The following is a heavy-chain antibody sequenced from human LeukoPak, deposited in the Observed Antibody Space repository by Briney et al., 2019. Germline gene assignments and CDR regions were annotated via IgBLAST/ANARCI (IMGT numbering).Heavy chain of an antibody. D-gene: IGHD5-18*01. V-gene: IGHV4-4*07. Sequence: SETLSLTCTVSGGSISSYYWSWLRQPAGKGLEWTGRIYTSGSTNYNPSLKSRVTMSVDTSKNQFSLKLSSVTAADTAVYYCARERGTRGYSYGFFDYWGQGTLVTVSS. CDR3: ARERGTRGYSYGFFDY. J-gene: IGHJ4*02. CDR1: GGSISSYY. CDR2: IYTSGST.